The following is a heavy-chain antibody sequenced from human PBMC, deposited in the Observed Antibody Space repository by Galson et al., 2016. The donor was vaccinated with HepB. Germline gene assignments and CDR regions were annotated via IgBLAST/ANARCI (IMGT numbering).Heavy chain of an antibody. CDR2: ISSSGSTI. CDR3: AREFALEMGGDY. D-gene: IGHD5-24*01. V-gene: IGHV3-48*03. J-gene: IGHJ4*02. Sequence: SLRLSCAASGFTFSSYEMNWVRQAPGKGLEWVSYISSSGSTIYYADSVKGRFTISRDNAKNSLYLQMNSLRAEDTAVYYCAREFALEMGGDYWGQGTLATVSS. CDR1: GFTFSSYE.